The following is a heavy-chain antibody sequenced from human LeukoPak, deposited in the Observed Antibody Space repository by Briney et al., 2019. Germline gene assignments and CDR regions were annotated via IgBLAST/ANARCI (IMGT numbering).Heavy chain of an antibody. J-gene: IGHJ4*02. CDR2: ISGSGGST. Sequence: GGSLRFSCAASGFTFSSYAMSWVRQAPGKGLEWVSAISGSGGSTYYADSVKGRFTISRDNSKNTLYLQMNSLRAEDTAVYYCAKVGLVETYYYDSSGYLTDYWGQGTLVTVSS. CDR1: GFTFSSYA. D-gene: IGHD3-22*01. V-gene: IGHV3-23*01. CDR3: AKVGLVETYYYDSSGYLTDY.